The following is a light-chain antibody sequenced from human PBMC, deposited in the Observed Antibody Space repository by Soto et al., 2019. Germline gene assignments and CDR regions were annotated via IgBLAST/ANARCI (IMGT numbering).Light chain of an antibody. CDR2: EVS. CDR3: SSYTRSTTLFYV. Sequence: QSALAQPASVSGSPGQSITISCTGTSSDVGGYDYVSWYQQHPGKAPKLMISEVSNRPSGVSNRFSGSKSGNTASLTISGLQAEDEADYYCSSYTRSTTLFYVFGTGTKVTVL. J-gene: IGLJ1*01. CDR1: SSDVGGYDY. V-gene: IGLV2-14*01.